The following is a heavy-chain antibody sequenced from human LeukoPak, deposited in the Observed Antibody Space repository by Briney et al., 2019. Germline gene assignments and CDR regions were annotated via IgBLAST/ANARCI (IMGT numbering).Heavy chain of an antibody. V-gene: IGHV3-21*01. CDR2: ISSSSSYI. Sequence: AGGSLRLSCAASGFNFSSYSMNWVRQAPGKGLEWVSSISSSSSYIYYADSVKGRFTISRDNAKNSLYLQMNSLRAEDTAVYYCARDFVWSNSFDYWGQGTLVTVSS. CDR3: ARDFVWSNSFDY. J-gene: IGHJ4*02. CDR1: GFNFSSYS. D-gene: IGHD3-9*01.